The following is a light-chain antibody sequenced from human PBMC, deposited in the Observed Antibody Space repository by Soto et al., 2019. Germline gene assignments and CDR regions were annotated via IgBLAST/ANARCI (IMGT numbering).Light chain of an antibody. CDR2: KAS. CDR3: QQYNSYST. Sequence: DIQMTQSPSTLSASVGDRVTITCRASQSISSWLAWYQQKPGKAPKLLIYKASSLESGVPSRFSGSGSGPEFTLTISSLQPDGFATYYCQQYNSYSTFGQGTKVEIK. V-gene: IGKV1-5*03. CDR1: QSISSW. J-gene: IGKJ1*01.